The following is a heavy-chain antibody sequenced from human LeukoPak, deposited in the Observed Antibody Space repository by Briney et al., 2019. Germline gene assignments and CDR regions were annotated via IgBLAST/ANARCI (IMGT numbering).Heavy chain of an antibody. CDR1: GFTFSRHG. Sequence: GRSLRLSCAASGFTFSRHGMHWVRQAPGKGLEWVAFIRYDGSNKYYADSVKGRFTISRDNSKNTLYLQMNSLRAEDTAVYYCAKDGAGRTGMTPLYFDYWGQGTLVTVSS. CDR3: AKDGAGRTGMTPLYFDY. V-gene: IGHV3-30*02. CDR2: IRYDGSNK. D-gene: IGHD1-1*01. J-gene: IGHJ4*02.